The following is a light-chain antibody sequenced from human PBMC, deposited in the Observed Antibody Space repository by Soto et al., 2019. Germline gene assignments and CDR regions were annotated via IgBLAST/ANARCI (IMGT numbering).Light chain of an antibody. CDR3: SSFAGSDNVV. V-gene: IGLV2-8*01. CDR1: SSDVGGYNS. J-gene: IGLJ2*01. Sequence: QSALTQPPSASGSPGQSVTIPCTGTSSDVGGYNSVSWFQQHPGKAPKLMIYEVNKRPSGVPGRFSGSKSGNTASLTVSGLQTEDEADYYCSSFAGSDNVVFGGGTKLTVL. CDR2: EVN.